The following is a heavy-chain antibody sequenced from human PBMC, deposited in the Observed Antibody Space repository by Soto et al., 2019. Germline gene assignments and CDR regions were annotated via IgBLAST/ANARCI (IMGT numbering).Heavy chain of an antibody. CDR3: ARAEGPTLYDSSGYYYSGYFDY. V-gene: IGHV4-59*01. CDR1: GGSISSYY. Sequence: SETLSLTCTVSGGSISSYYWSWIRQPPGKGLEWIGYIYYSGSTNYNPSLKSRVTISVDTSKNQFSLKLSSVTAADTAVYYCARAEGPTLYDSSGYYYSGYFDYWGQGTLVTVSS. D-gene: IGHD3-22*01. J-gene: IGHJ4*02. CDR2: IYYSGST.